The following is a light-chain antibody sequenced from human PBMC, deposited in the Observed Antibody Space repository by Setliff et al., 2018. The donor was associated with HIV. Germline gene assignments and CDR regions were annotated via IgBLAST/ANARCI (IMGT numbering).Light chain of an antibody. Sequence: QSALTQPAPVSGSLGQSITISCTGTSNNIAIYNYVSWYQQHPGKAPKLMIYEVSNRPSGISNRFSGSKSGNTASLTISGLQAEDEADYYCSSYTSSSTVLFGGGTKVTVL. J-gene: IGLJ2*01. V-gene: IGLV2-14*01. CDR1: SNNIAIYNY. CDR2: EVS. CDR3: SSYTSSSTVL.